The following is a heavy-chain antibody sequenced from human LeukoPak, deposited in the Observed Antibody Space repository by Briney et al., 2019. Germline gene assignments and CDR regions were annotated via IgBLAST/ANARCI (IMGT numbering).Heavy chain of an antibody. Sequence: SETLSLTCTVSGGSISSYFWSWIRQPPGKGLEWIGYIYYTGGTNYNPSLKSRVTISVDSSKNQFSLRLSSVTAADTAVYYCARTRDSGGSDYWGQGTLVTVSS. V-gene: IGHV4-59*01. J-gene: IGHJ4*02. CDR1: GGSISSYF. D-gene: IGHD1-26*01. CDR2: IYYTGGT. CDR3: ARTRDSGGSDY.